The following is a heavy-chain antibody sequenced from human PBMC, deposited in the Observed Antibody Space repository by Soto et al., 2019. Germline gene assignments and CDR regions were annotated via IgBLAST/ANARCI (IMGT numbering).Heavy chain of an antibody. CDR3: ARSPPRDWGVDFHYYYMDV. D-gene: IGHD7-27*01. J-gene: IGHJ6*03. CDR1: GFTFRSYG. Sequence: GGSLRLSCAASGFTFRSYGMNWVRQAPGKGLEWVTVIWFDGSNKYYADSVKGRFTISRDNSKNTLYLQMHSLRVEDTGIYYCARSPPRDWGVDFHYYYMDVWGKGTTVTVSS. V-gene: IGHV3-33*01. CDR2: IWFDGSNK.